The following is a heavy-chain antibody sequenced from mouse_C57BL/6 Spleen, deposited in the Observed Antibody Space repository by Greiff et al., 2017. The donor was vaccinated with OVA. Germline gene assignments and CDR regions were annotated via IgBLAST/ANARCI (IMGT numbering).Heavy chain of an antibody. V-gene: IGHV2-9*01. Sequence: QVQLKESGPGLVAPSQSLSITCTVSGFSLTSYGVDWVRQPPGKGLEWLGVLWGGGSTNYNSALMSRLSISKDNSKSQVFLKMNSLQTDDTAMYYCAKRDYYGSSYEGAWFAYWGQGTLVTVSA. J-gene: IGHJ3*01. D-gene: IGHD1-1*01. CDR1: GFSLTSYG. CDR2: LWGGGST. CDR3: AKRDYYGSSYEGAWFAY.